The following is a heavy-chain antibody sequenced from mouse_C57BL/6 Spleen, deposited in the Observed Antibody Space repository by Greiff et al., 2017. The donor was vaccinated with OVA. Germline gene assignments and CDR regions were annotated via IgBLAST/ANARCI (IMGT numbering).Heavy chain of an antibody. V-gene: IGHV7-3*01. Sequence: EVQVVESGGGLVQPGGSLSLSCAASGFTFTDYYMSWVRRPPGTALEWLGFIRNKANGYTTEYSASVKGRFTISRDNSQSILYLQMNALIAEDSATYYCARSDGYDDAMDYWGQGTSVTVSS. D-gene: IGHD2-2*01. CDR3: ARSDGYDDAMDY. J-gene: IGHJ4*01. CDR2: IRNKANGYTT. CDR1: GFTFTDYY.